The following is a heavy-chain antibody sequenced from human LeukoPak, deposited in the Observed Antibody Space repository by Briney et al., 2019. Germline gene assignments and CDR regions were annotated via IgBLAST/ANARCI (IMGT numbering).Heavy chain of an antibody. CDR1: GCSHTDYH. J-gene: IGHJ3*02. D-gene: IGHD3-22*01. Sequence: ASVKVSCKASGCSHTDYHLHWVRQAPGQGLEWMGWINPNSGGTNYAQKFQGRDTMTRDTSISTAYLERGTLRSDDTPVHYFAGRAVIITTNASDIWGQGTMVTVSS. CDR2: INPNSGGT. CDR3: AGRAVIITTNASDI. V-gene: IGHV1-2*02.